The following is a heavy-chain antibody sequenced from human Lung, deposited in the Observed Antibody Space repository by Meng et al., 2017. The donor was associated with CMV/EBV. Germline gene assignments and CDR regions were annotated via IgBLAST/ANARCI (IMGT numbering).Heavy chain of an antibody. CDR2: IIPILGIA. D-gene: IGHD2-2*02. CDR3: ARGGTVVPAAIRGRGWFDP. Sequence: SXXVSCKASGGTLSSYAISWVRQAPGQGLEWMGGIIPILGIANYAQKFQGRVTITADKSTSTAYMELSSLRSEDTAVYYCARGGTVVPAAIRGRGWFDPWGQGTLVTVSS. V-gene: IGHV1-69*10. J-gene: IGHJ5*02. CDR1: GGTLSSYA.